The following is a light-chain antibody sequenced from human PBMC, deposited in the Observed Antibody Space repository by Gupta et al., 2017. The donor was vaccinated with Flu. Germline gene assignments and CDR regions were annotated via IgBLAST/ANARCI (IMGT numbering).Light chain of an antibody. Sequence: SLSESVGDKITLSCRARQSVRRYLDWYEKKPRKAPQLLIYDASSWQRGGKSRCSGSGDVTDVXLTISSXQPEDFESYYCQQTDTDHPSITFGXGTKVDI. J-gene: IGKJ3*01. CDR3: QQTDTDHPSIT. V-gene: IGKV1-39*01. CDR2: DAS. CDR1: QSVRRY.